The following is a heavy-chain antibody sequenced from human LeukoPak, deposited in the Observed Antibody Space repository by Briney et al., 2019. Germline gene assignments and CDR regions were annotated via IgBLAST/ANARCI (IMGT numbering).Heavy chain of an antibody. V-gene: IGHV3-7*01. D-gene: IGHD3-10*01. J-gene: IGHJ4*02. CDR3: ARDSGYYYGSGSYYY. CDR2: IKQDGSEK. CDR1: GFTFSSYW. Sequence: GGSLRLSCAASGFTFSSYWMSWVRQAPGKGLEWVANIKQDGSEKYYVDSVKGRFTIPRDNAKNSLYLQMNSLRAEDTAVYYCARDSGYYYGSGSYYYWGQGTLVTVSS.